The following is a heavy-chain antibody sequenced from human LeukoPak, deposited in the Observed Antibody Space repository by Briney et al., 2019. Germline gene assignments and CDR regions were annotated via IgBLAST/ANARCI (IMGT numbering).Heavy chain of an antibody. V-gene: IGHV1-69*05. CDR1: GGTFSSYA. D-gene: IGHD5-12*01. Sequence: SVKVSCKASGGTFSSYAISWVRQAPGQGLEWMGGIIPIFGTANYAQKFQGRVTMTRDMSTSTVYMELSSLRSEDTAVYYCARRGVATSRYYYYYYMDVWGKGTTVTVSS. CDR3: ARRGVATSRYYYYYYMDV. J-gene: IGHJ6*03. CDR2: IIPIFGTA.